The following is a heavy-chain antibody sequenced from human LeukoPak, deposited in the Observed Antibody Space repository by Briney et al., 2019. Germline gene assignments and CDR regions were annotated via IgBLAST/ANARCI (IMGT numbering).Heavy chain of an antibody. D-gene: IGHD3-22*01. CDR2: ISGSGGST. V-gene: IGHV3-23*01. Sequence: GGSLRLSCAASGFTFSSYAMSWVRQAPGKGLEWVSAISGSGGSTYYADSVKGRFTISRDNSKNTLYLQMNSLRAEDTAVYYCAKDPPHYYDSSGYSLNWGQGTLVTVSS. CDR3: AKDPPHYYDSSGYSLN. J-gene: IGHJ4*02. CDR1: GFTFSSYA.